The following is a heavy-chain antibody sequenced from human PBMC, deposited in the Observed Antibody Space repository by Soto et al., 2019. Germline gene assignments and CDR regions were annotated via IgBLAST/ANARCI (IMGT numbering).Heavy chain of an antibody. CDR3: ARDLGGGYEPGDY. CDR1: GATFSISV. CDR2: INSMFGIP. V-gene: IGHV1-69*12. Sequence: QVQLVQSGAELKKPGSSVKVSCRASGATFSISVFNWVRQAPGQGLEWMGGINSMFGIPNYSQKFQGRVTISADESTRTGYIELNHLRSADTAIYYCARDLGGGYEPGDYWGQGTQVTVSS. J-gene: IGHJ4*02. D-gene: IGHD5-12*01.